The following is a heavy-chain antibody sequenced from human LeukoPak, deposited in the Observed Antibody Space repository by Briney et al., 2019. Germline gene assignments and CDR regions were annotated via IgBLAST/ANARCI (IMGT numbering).Heavy chain of an antibody. CDR3: AKVTSQLWFDY. Sequence: GGSLRLSCAASGFTFSSYWMSWVRQAPGKGLEWVANIKQDGSEKYYVDSVKGRITISRDNSKNTLYLQMNSLRAEDTAVYYCAKVTSQLWFDYWGQGTLVTVSS. CDR2: IKQDGSEK. CDR1: GFTFSSYW. J-gene: IGHJ4*02. D-gene: IGHD5-18*01. V-gene: IGHV3-7*03.